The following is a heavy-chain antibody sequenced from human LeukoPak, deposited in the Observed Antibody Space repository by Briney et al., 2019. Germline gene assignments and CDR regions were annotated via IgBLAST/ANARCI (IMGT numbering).Heavy chain of an antibody. J-gene: IGHJ5*02. CDR1: GYTFTTYY. Sequence: ASVKVSCKASGYTFTTYYMHWLRQAPGQGLEWMGWVTSYNGDTNYAQKFQGRVTMSTDTSTSTAYMELRSLRFDDTAIYYCAKDWHILTGRNCFDPWGQGTLVTVSS. V-gene: IGHV1-18*04. CDR2: VTSYNGDT. D-gene: IGHD3-9*01. CDR3: AKDWHILTGRNCFDP.